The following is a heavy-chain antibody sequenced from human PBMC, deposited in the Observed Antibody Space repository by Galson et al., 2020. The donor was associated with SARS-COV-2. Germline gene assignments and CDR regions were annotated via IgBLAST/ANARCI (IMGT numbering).Heavy chain of an antibody. CDR3: AHRRGWEYYFDY. V-gene: IGHV2-5*02. D-gene: IGHD1-26*01. Sequence: SGPTLVKPTQTLTLTCTFSGFSLSTSGVGVGWIRQPPGKALEWPALIYWDDDKRYSPSLKSRLTITKDTSKNQVVLTMTNMDPVDTATYYGAHRRGWEYYFDYWGQGALVTVSS. CDR2: IYWDDDK. CDR1: GFSLSTSGVG. J-gene: IGHJ4*02.